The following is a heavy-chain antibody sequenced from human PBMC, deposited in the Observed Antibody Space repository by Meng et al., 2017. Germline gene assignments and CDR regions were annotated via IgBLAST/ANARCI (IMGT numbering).Heavy chain of an antibody. CDR1: GFTFSSYG. CDR2: IWDDGSNK. CDR3: ARSIAAAGLFDY. D-gene: IGHD6-13*01. V-gene: IGHV3-33*01. Sequence: GGSLRLSGAASGFTFSSYGMHWVRQAPGKGREWVAVIWDDGSNKYYADSVKGRFTISRDNSKNTLYLQRNSLRAEDTAVYYCARSIAAAGLFDYWGQGTLVTVSS. J-gene: IGHJ4*02.